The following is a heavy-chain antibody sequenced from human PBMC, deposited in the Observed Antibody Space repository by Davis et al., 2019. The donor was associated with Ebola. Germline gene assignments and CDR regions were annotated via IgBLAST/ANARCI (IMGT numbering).Heavy chain of an antibody. CDR3: ARDDYGDHY. J-gene: IGHJ4*02. CDR2: IIPIFGTT. CDR1: GYTFTSYG. V-gene: IGHV1-69*13. Sequence: SVKVSCKASGYTFTSYGITWVRQAPGQGLEWMGGIIPIFGTTNYAQKFQGRVTITADESTSTAYMELSSLRSEDTAVYYCARDDYGDHYWGQGTLVTVSS. D-gene: IGHD4-17*01.